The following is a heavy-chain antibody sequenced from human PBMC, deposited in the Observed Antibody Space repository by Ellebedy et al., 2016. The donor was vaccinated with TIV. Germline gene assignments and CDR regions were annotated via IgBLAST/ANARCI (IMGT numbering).Heavy chain of an antibody. Sequence: GGSLRLXXAASGFTFTSYWMHWVRQAPGKGLVWVSRINSDGSSTSYADSVKGRFTISRDNAKNTLYLQMNSLRAEDTAVYYCAREYQEFYFDYWGQGTLVTVSS. CDR1: GFTFTSYW. CDR2: INSDGSST. CDR3: AREYQEFYFDY. D-gene: IGHD2-2*01. V-gene: IGHV3-74*01. J-gene: IGHJ4*02.